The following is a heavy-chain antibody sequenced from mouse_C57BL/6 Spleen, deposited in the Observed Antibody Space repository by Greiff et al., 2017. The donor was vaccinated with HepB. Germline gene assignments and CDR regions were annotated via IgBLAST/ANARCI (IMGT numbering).Heavy chain of an antibody. Sequence: VQLKESGPGLVKPSQSLSLTCSVTGYSITSGYYWNWIRQFPGNKLEWMGYISYDGSNNYNPSLKNRISITRDTSKNQFFLKLNSVTTEDTATYYCARRSLYGYDDAMDYWGQGTSVTVSS. CDR2: ISYDGSN. D-gene: IGHD2-2*01. J-gene: IGHJ4*01. V-gene: IGHV3-6*01. CDR1: GYSITSGYY. CDR3: ARRSLYGYDDAMDY.